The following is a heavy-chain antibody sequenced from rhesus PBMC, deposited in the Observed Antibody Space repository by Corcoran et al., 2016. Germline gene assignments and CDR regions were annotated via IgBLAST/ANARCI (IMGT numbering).Heavy chain of an antibody. D-gene: IGHD4-29*01. CDR2: INPYNGNT. V-gene: IGHV1S2*01. Sequence: QVQLVQSGAEVKKPGSSVKVSCKASGYTFTDYYMHWVRQALRQGLEWMGWINPYNGNTKNGQKFEGRVTMTRETSTSTAYMALSRLRSEDTAVSYCASGSGYVHGWYFDLWGAGTPITISS. CDR1: GYTFTDYY. CDR3: ASGSGYVHGWYFDL. J-gene: IGHJ2*01.